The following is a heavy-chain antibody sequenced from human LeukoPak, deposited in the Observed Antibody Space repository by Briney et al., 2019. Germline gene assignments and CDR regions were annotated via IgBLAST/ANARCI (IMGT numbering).Heavy chain of an antibody. J-gene: IGHJ4*02. D-gene: IGHD3-16*01. CDR3: AKDSLADIDY. CDR2: IRHDGSIK. Sequence: GGSLRLSCAAYGFFFSTYGMYWVRQAPGKGLEWVAFIRHDGSIKNYADSVKGRSTISRDNSKNTLYLQMNSLRAEDTAVYYCAKDSLADIDYWGQGTLVTVSS. CDR1: GFFFSTYG. V-gene: IGHV3-30*02.